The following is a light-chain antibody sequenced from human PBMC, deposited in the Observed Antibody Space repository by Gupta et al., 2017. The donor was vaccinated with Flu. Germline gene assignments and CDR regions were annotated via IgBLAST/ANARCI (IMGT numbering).Light chain of an antibody. CDR2: AAS. J-gene: IGKJ1*01. V-gene: IGKV1-39*01. CDR1: QSISTY. CDR3: QQNDSSPGT. Sequence: DIQMTKSPSSLSASVGDSVTITCRTRQSISTYLNWYQQKPGQAPNLLIYAASTLQSGVPARFSGSGSGTDFTLSINRLQPDDFATYYCQQNDSSPGTFGQGTKVEIK.